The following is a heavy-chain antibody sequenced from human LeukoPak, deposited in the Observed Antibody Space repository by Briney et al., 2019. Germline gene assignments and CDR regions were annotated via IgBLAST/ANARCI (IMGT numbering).Heavy chain of an antibody. D-gene: IGHD2/OR15-2a*01. CDR3: ARRGTLDFDY. CDR2: IYYSGST. CDR1: GGSISSGGYY. Sequence: PSETLSLTCTVSGGSISSGGYYWSWIRQHPGKGLEWIGYIYYSGSTYYNPSLKSRVTISVDTSKNQFSLKLSSVTAADTAVYYCARRGTLDFDYWGQGTLVTVSS. J-gene: IGHJ4*02. V-gene: IGHV4-31*03.